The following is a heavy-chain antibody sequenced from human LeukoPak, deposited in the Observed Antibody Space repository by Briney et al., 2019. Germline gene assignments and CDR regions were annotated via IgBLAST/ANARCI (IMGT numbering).Heavy chain of an antibody. CDR3: ARDEGIQLWLYVY. CDR1: GYTLTSYD. Sequence: EASVKVSCKASGYTLTSYDINWVRQATGQGLEWMGWMNPNSGNTGYAQKFQGRVSMTSNTSISTAYMELSSLRSEDTAVYYCARDEGIQLWLYVYWGQGTLVTVSS. D-gene: IGHD5-18*01. V-gene: IGHV1-8*01. CDR2: MNPNSGNT. J-gene: IGHJ4*02.